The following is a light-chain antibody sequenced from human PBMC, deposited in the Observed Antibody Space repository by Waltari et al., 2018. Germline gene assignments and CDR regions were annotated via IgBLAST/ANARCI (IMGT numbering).Light chain of an antibody. CDR2: RAS. CDR1: QSIDKW. Sequence: DIQMTQSPSTLSASVGDRVTITCLASQSIDKWLSWYQHKPGKAPKVLIYRASNLEGGVPSRFSGSGSGTEFTLTISSLQPDDFGTFYCQQYSSYPLTFGPGTKVDFK. V-gene: IGKV1-5*03. J-gene: IGKJ3*01. CDR3: QQYSSYPLT.